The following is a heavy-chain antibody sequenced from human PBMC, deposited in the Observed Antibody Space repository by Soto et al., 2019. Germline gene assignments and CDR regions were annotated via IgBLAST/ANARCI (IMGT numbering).Heavy chain of an antibody. CDR1: GFTFDDYA. Sequence: LRLSCAASGFTFDDYAMHWVRQVPGKGLEWVSGINWNSGSIGYGDSVKGRFAISRDNAKNSLHLQMNSLSAEDTAFYYCARFAQGLRGNDAFDIWGQGTMVTVSS. CDR3: ARFAQGLRGNDAFDI. J-gene: IGHJ3*02. V-gene: IGHV3-9*01. D-gene: IGHD3-16*01. CDR2: INWNSGSI.